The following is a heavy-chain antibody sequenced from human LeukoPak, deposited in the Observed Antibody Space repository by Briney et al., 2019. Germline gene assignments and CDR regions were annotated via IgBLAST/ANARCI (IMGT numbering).Heavy chain of an antibody. CDR1: GFTFSSYA. V-gene: IGHV3-23*01. J-gene: IGHJ6*03. CDR3: ARSKRYGPPPYYYYYYMDV. CDR2: LSFNGERT. Sequence: GGSLRLSCAASGFTFSSYAMTWVRQAPGKGLERVSSLSFNGERTYYANSAKGRFTISRDNSKNTLYLQMNSLRAEDTALYYCARSKRYGPPPYYYYYYMDVWGKGTTVTVSS. D-gene: IGHD4-17*01.